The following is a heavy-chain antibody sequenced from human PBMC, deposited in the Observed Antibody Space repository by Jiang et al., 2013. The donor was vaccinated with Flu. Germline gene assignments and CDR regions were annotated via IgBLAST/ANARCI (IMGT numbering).Heavy chain of an antibody. CDR2: IYYSGNT. D-gene: IGHD6-6*01. CDR3: ARQVALRPNWFDP. Sequence: GLVKPSETLSLTCTVSGGSISSSSYYWGWIRQPPGKGLEWIGYIYYSGNTDYNPSLKGRVTISVDTSKNQFSLKLSSVTAADTAVYYCARQVALRPNWFDPWGQGTLVTVSS. V-gene: IGHV4-61*05. CDR1: GGSISSSSYY. J-gene: IGHJ5*02.